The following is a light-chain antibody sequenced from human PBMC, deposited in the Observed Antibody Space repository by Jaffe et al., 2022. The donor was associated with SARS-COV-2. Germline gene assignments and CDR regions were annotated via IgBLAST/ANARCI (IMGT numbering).Light chain of an antibody. J-gene: IGLJ2*01. CDR3: GTWDSRLSVVV. CDR1: GSNIGSNN. V-gene: IGLV1-51*01. CDR2: DNN. Sequence: QSVLTQPPSVSAAPGQKVTISCSGSGSNIGSNNVHWYQQLPGAAPKLLIYDNNKRPSGIPDRFSGSKSGTSGTLGITGLQTGDEADYYCGTWDSRLSVVVFGGGTKLTVL.